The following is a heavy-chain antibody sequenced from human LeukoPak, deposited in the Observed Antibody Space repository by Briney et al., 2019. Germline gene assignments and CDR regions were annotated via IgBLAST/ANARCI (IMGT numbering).Heavy chain of an antibody. D-gene: IGHD2-2*01. J-gene: IGHJ4*02. Sequence: PSETLSLTCTVSGGSISSYYWSWIRQPPGKGLEWIGYIYYSGGTNYNPSLKSRVTISVDTSKNQFSLKLSSVTAADTAVYYCARYCSSTGCYVEGFDYWGQGTLVTVSS. CDR3: ARYCSSTGCYVEGFDY. CDR1: GGSISSYY. V-gene: IGHV4-59*01. CDR2: IYYSGGT.